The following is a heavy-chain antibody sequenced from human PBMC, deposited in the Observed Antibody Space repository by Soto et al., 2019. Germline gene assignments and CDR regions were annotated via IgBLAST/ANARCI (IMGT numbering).Heavy chain of an antibody. Sequence: PSGTLSLTCTVSGGSISSYYWSWIRQPPGKGLEWIGYIYYSGSTNYNPSLKSRVTISVDTSKNQFSLKLSSVTAADTAVYYCARLWEWELLWTFDYWGQGTLVTVSS. J-gene: IGHJ4*02. V-gene: IGHV4-59*08. D-gene: IGHD1-26*01. CDR1: GGSISSYY. CDR3: ARLWEWELLWTFDY. CDR2: IYYSGST.